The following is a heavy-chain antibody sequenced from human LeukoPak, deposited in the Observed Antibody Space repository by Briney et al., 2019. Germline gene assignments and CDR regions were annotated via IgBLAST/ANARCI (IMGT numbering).Heavy chain of an antibody. V-gene: IGHV1-46*01. Sequence: ASVKVSCKASGYTFSKYYIHWVRQAPGQRLEWMGIINPNDGSTSYAQRFQGRVTMTRDMSTSTVYMELSSPRSEDTAVYYCARGTMVRGVYNWFDPWGQGTLVTVSS. D-gene: IGHD3-10*01. J-gene: IGHJ5*02. CDR2: INPNDGST. CDR1: GYTFSKYY. CDR3: ARGTMVRGVYNWFDP.